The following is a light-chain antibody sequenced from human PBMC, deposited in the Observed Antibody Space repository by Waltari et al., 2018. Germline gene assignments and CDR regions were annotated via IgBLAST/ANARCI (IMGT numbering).Light chain of an antibody. J-gene: IGKJ1*01. V-gene: IGKV1-5*01. CDR3: QQYLLFWT. Sequence: DIQMTQSPSTLSASVGDRVPITCRASQTINGWLAWYQQKPGKAPELLIHDASTLESGVPPRFSGSGSGTEFTLTISSVQPEDVATYYCQQYLLFWTFGQGTRVEIK. CDR2: DAS. CDR1: QTINGW.